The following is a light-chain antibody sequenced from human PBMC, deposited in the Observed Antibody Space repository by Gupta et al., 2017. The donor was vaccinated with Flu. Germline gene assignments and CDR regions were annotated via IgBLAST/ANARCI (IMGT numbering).Light chain of an antibody. CDR2: SNN. J-gene: IGLJ2*01. CDR1: RSNIGSNT. V-gene: IGLV1-44*01. CDR3: ATWDDSLNGKGV. Sequence: QSLLTQAPSASGTPGQRVTISCSGSRSNIGSNTVNWYQQLPGTAPKLLIYSNNQRPSGVPDRFSGSKSGTSASLAISGLQSEDAADYYCATWDDSLNGKGVFGGGTKLTVL.